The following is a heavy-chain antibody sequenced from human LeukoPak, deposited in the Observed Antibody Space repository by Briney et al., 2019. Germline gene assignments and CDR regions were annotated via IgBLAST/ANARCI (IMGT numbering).Heavy chain of an antibody. V-gene: IGHV3-23*01. D-gene: IGHD5-24*01. CDR2: IGGSGDRT. J-gene: IGHJ4*02. CDR1: GFTFSIYG. CDR3: AKDMRMASFEH. Sequence: GGTLRLSCVASGFTFSIYGMNWVRQSPGKGLEWVSGIGGSGDRTYYADSVKGRFSISRDNSKNTLYLQINSLRVEDTAVYYCAKDMRMASFEHWGRGTQVTVSS.